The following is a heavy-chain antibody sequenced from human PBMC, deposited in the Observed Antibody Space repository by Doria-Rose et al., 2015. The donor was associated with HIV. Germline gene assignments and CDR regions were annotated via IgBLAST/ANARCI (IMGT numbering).Heavy chain of an antibody. V-gene: IGHV3-9*01. CDR2: IGWNSGSI. CDR1: EEYA. Sequence: EEYAMYWVQQAPGKGLEWVSGIGWNSGSIGYADSVRGRFTISRDNAKNSLYLQMNSLRAEDTALYYCTKQGRVGPIHYYNYMDVWGKGTTVTVSS. J-gene: IGHJ6*03. CDR3: TKQGRVGPIHYYNYMDV.